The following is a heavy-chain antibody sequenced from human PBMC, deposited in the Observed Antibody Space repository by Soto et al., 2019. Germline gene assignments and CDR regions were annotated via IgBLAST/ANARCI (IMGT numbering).Heavy chain of an antibody. Sequence: SVKVSCKASGGTFSSYTISWVRQAPGQGLEWMGRIIPILGIANYAQKFQGRVTITAGKSTSTAYMELSSLRSEDTAVYYCARGSIAARPESYYYYYMDVWGKGTTVTVSS. CDR1: GGTFSSYT. CDR2: IIPILGIA. CDR3: ARGSIAARPESYYYYYMDV. D-gene: IGHD6-6*01. J-gene: IGHJ6*03. V-gene: IGHV1-69*02.